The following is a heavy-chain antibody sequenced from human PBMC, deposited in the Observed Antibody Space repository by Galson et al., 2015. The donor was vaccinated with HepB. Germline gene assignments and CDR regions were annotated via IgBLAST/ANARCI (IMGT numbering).Heavy chain of an antibody. Sequence: SLRLSCAASGFTFSTYSMNWVRQSPGKGLEWVSSISSTSTYIYYAGSVKGRFIISRDNSKNTLYLQMNSLRVEDTARYYCAKDYREHGMDVWGQGTTVTVSS. J-gene: IGHJ6*02. CDR3: AKDYREHGMDV. CDR1: GFTFSTYS. D-gene: IGHD4-11*01. V-gene: IGHV3-21*04. CDR2: ISSTSTYI.